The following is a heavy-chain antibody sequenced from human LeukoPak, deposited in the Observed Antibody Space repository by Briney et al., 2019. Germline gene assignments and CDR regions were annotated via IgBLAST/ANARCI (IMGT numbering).Heavy chain of an antibody. CDR2: FDPEDGET. Sequence: ASVKVSCKVSGYTLTELSMHWVRQAPGKGLEWMGGFDPEDGETIYAQKFQGRVTVTEDTSTDTAYMELSSLRSEDTAVYYCATVSPYYYDSTGGGFDLWGRGTLVTVSS. J-gene: IGHJ2*01. V-gene: IGHV1-24*01. CDR3: ATVSPYYYDSTGGGFDL. D-gene: IGHD3-22*01. CDR1: GYTLTELS.